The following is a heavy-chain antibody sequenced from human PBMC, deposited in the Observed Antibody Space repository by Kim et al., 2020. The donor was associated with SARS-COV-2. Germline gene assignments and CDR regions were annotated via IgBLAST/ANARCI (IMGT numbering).Heavy chain of an antibody. D-gene: IGHD1-7*01. CDR2: IWYDGSNK. J-gene: IGHJ5*02. CDR1: GFTFSSYG. CDR3: ARDVTGTTVGFENWFDP. Sequence: GGSLRLSCAASGFTFSSYGMHWVRQAPGKGLEWVAVIWYDGSNKYYADSVKGRFTISRDNSKNTLYLQMNSLRAEDTAVYYCARDVTGTTVGFENWFDPWGQGTLVTVSS. V-gene: IGHV3-33*01.